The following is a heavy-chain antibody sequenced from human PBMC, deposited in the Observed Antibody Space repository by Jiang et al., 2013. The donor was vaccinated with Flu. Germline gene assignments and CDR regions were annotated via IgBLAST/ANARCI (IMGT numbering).Heavy chain of an antibody. D-gene: IGHD6-13*01. J-gene: IGHJ4*02. Sequence: LLKPSETLSLTCTVSGYSISSGYYWGWVRQPPGKGLEWIGNVYHTGYTYYNPSLKSRVTISVDTSRNQFSLTLSSLAAADTAMYYCARVPPAGRTFYYLDFWGQGTLVTVSS. CDR3: ARVPPAGRTFYYLDF. CDR1: GYSISSGYY. CDR2: VYHTGYT. V-gene: IGHV4-38-2*02.